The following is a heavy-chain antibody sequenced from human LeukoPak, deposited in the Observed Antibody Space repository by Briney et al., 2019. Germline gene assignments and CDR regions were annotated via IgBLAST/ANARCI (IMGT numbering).Heavy chain of an antibody. Sequence: GVSLRLSCAASGFTVSSHYMTCVRHAPGKGLEWVSVVYTGGSTYYADSVKGRFPISRDNSKNTLYLQMNSLRAEDTAVYYCARGLAAAGLYFDYWGQGTLVTVSS. V-gene: IGHV3-53*01. D-gene: IGHD6-13*01. CDR2: VYTGGST. CDR1: GFTVSSHY. CDR3: ARGLAAAGLYFDY. J-gene: IGHJ4*02.